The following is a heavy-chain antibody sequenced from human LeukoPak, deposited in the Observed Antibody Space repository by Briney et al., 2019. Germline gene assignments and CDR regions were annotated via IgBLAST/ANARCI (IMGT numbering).Heavy chain of an antibody. CDR3: AREYSSSLFDY. J-gene: IGHJ4*02. CDR2: INGNTGDT. Sequence: ASVKVFCKASGYTFTGHYVHWVRQAPGQGLEWVGWINGNTGDTNYAQRFEGRVTMIREKSISTMYMEVSRLRSDDTVVYYWAREYSSSLFDYWGQGTLVTVSS. D-gene: IGHD6-13*01. CDR1: GYTFTGHY. V-gene: IGHV1-2*02.